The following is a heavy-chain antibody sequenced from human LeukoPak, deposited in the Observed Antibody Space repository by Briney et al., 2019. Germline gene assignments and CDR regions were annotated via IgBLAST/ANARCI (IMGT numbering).Heavy chain of an antibody. CDR2: IWYDGSNK. Sequence: GGSLRLSCAASGFTFSSYGMHWVRQAPGKGREWVAVIWYDGSNKYYADSVKGRFTISRDNSKNTLYLQMNSLRAEDTAVYYCARDPWSFDYWGQGTLVTVSS. CDR1: GFTFSSYG. CDR3: ARDPWSFDY. D-gene: IGHD2-15*01. J-gene: IGHJ4*02. V-gene: IGHV3-33*01.